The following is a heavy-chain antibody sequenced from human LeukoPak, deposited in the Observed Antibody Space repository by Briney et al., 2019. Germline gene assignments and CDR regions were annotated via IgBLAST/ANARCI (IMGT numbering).Heavy chain of an antibody. V-gene: IGHV3-23*01. CDR3: VRQRGSCNEGTCYFDN. J-gene: IGHJ4*02. CDR1: GFTFSSYV. D-gene: IGHD2-15*01. CDR2: LISGGSP. Sequence: GGSLRLSCAASGFTFSSYVMSWVRQAPGKGLECVSALISGGSPYYADSVKGRFTISRDNSKNTLFLQMNSLRVEDTAIYYCVRQRGSCNEGTCYFDNWGQGTLVTVSS.